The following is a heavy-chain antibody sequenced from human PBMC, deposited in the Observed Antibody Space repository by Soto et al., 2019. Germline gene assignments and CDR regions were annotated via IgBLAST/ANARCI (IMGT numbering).Heavy chain of an antibody. CDR2: ISDSGGST. CDR1: GFSFSSYA. Sequence: EVQLLESGGGLVQPGGSLRLSCAASGFSFSSYAMTWVRQAPGKGLEWVSGISDSGGSTYYADSVKGRFTISRDNSKNMVYLQMNRLRAGDTAVYYCANPGYSYGYDWFAPWGQGTLVTVSS. D-gene: IGHD5-18*01. V-gene: IGHV3-23*01. CDR3: ANPGYSYGYDWFAP. J-gene: IGHJ5*02.